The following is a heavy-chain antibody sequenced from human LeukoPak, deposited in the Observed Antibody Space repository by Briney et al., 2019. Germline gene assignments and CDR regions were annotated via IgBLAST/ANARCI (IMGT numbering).Heavy chain of an antibody. J-gene: IGHJ4*02. CDR2: IKQDGSEK. CDR1: GFTFGDYA. V-gene: IGHV3-7*01. D-gene: IGHD6-6*01. CDR3: ARKSIALDY. Sequence: GGSLRLSCTASGFTFGDYATSWVRQAPGKGLEWVANIKQDGSEKYYVDSVKGRFTISRDNAKNSLYLQMNSLRAEDTAVYYCARKSIALDYWGQGTLVTVSS.